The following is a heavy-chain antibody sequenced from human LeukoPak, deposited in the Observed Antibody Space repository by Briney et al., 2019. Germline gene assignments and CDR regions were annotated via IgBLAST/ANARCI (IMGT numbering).Heavy chain of an antibody. D-gene: IGHD2-15*01. CDR1: GGTFSSYA. CDR3: ARSYCSGGSCYSGAFDY. Sequence: SVKVSCKASGGTFSSYAISWVRQAPGQGLEWMGGIIPIFGTANYAQKFQGRVTITADKSTSTAYMELSSLRSEDTAVYYCARSYCSGGSCYSGAFDYWGQGTLVTVSS. J-gene: IGHJ4*02. V-gene: IGHV1-69*06. CDR2: IIPIFGTA.